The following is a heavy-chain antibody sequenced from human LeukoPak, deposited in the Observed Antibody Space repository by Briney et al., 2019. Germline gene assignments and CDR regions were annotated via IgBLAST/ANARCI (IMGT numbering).Heavy chain of an antibody. Sequence: ASVKVSCKASGYTFTGYYMHWVRQAPGQGLEWMGWINPNSGSTNYAQKFQGRVTMTRDTSISTAYMELSRLRSDDTAVYYCARVADLDPDAFDIWGQGTMVTVSS. J-gene: IGHJ3*02. CDR3: ARVADLDPDAFDI. V-gene: IGHV1-2*02. D-gene: IGHD3-3*01. CDR2: INPNSGST. CDR1: GYTFTGYY.